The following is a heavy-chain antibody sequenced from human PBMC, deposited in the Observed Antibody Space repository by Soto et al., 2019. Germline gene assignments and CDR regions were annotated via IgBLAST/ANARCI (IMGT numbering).Heavy chain of an antibody. Sequence: GGSLRLSCAASGFTVSSNYMSWVRQAPGKGLEWVSVIYSGGSTYYADSVKGRFTISRDNSKNTLYLQMNSLRAEDTAVYYCARGYYDFWSGYFAEFAFDIWGQGTMVTV. D-gene: IGHD3-3*01. CDR2: IYSGGST. CDR3: ARGYYDFWSGYFAEFAFDI. J-gene: IGHJ3*02. V-gene: IGHV3-53*01. CDR1: GFTVSSNY.